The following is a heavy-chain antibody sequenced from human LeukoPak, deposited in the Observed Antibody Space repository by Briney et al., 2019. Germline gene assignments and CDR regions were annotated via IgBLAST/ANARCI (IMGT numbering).Heavy chain of an antibody. Sequence: PGGSLRLSCAASGFTFSSYPMHWVRQAPGKGLEWVAVISYDGSNKYYADSVKGRFTISRDNSKNTLYLQMNSLRAEDTAVYYCAKDAQYCSGGSCYSGWFDPWGQGTLVTVSS. CDR3: AKDAQYCSGGSCYSGWFDP. J-gene: IGHJ5*02. CDR1: GFTFSSYP. CDR2: ISYDGSNK. V-gene: IGHV3-30-3*01. D-gene: IGHD2-15*01.